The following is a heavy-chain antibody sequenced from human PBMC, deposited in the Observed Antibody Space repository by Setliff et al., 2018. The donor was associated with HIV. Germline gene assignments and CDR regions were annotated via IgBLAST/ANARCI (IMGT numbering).Heavy chain of an antibody. V-gene: IGHV3-7*01. Sequence: GGSLRLSCAASGFTFSSYWMSWVRQAPGKGLAWVANINEDGSEEYYPDSVKGRFTISRDNAKNALFLEMNSLTVEDSAVYYCTRDPYGGKGYFQYWGQGTVVTVSS. CDR1: GFTFSSYW. D-gene: IGHD4-17*01. CDR3: TRDPYGGKGYFQY. J-gene: IGHJ1*01. CDR2: INEDGSEE.